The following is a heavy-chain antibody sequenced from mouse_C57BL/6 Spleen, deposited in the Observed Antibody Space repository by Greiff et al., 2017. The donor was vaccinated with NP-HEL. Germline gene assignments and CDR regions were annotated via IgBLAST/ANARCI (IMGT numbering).Heavy chain of an antibody. Sequence: QVHVKQSGAELARPGASVKLSCKASGYTFTSYGISWVKQRTGQGLEWIGEIYPRSGNTYYNEKFKGKATLTADKSSSTAYMELHSLTSEDSAIYFCARQDHAMYSWFQGTSVTVSS. J-gene: IGHJ4*01. CDR3: ARQDHAMYS. CDR1: GYTFTSYG. V-gene: IGHV1-81*01. CDR2: IYPRSGNT.